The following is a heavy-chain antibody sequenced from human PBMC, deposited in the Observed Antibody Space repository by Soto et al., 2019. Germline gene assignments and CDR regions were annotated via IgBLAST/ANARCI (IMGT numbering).Heavy chain of an antibody. Sequence: PGGSLGLSCAASGFTFSSYAVGLVRQAPGKGLEWVSAISGDGSSTYFADSGKGRFTISRDNSKNTLYLQMNSLRAEDTAVYYCAKDWEFDWPNYYFDYWGQGTLVTVSS. CDR1: GFTFSSYA. J-gene: IGHJ4*02. V-gene: IGHV3-23*01. D-gene: IGHD3-9*01. CDR3: AKDWEFDWPNYYFDY. CDR2: ISGDGSST.